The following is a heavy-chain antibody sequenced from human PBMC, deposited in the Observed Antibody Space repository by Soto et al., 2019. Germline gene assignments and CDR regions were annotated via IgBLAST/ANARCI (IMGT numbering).Heavy chain of an antibody. Sequence: EVQLVESGGGLVQPGGSLRLSCAASGFTFSSYWMSWVRQAPGKGLEWVANIKQDGSEKYYVDSVKGRFTISRDNAKNSLYPQMNSLRAEDTAVYYCAKRGLTYYYDSSGPLLGSWFDPWGQGTLVTVSS. V-gene: IGHV3-7*03. CDR2: IKQDGSEK. J-gene: IGHJ5*02. CDR1: GFTFSSYW. CDR3: AKRGLTYYYDSSGPLLGSWFDP. D-gene: IGHD3-22*01.